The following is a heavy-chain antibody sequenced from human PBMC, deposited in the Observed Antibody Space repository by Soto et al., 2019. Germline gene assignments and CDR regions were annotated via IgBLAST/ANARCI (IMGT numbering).Heavy chain of an antibody. CDR2: IYYTGTT. Sequence: PSETLSLTCSVSGSPISSYYWGWFRLPPGQGLQWVGYIYYTGTTSYNPSLKGRVTVSLDTSKKQFSLKLRSVTAADTAVYYCTTQGFGPLHGLVDVWGPGTTVTVSS. V-gene: IGHV4-59*04. D-gene: IGHD3-10*01. CDR3: TTQGFGPLHGLVDV. J-gene: IGHJ6*02. CDR1: GSPISSYY.